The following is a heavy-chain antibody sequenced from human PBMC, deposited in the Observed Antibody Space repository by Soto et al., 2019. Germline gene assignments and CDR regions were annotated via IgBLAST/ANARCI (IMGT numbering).Heavy chain of an antibody. CDR2: ISYSGST. V-gene: IGHV4-59*01. CDR3: ARGTRATQYYYYFYGMDV. J-gene: IGHJ6*02. CDR1: GGSISTYY. Sequence: PSETLSLTCTVSGGSISTYYWTWIRQPPGKGLEWIGYISYSGSTNYNPSLKSRLTISLNTSKKHFSLKLSSVTAADTAVYYCARGTRATQYYYYFYGMDVWRQGTTVTVSS.